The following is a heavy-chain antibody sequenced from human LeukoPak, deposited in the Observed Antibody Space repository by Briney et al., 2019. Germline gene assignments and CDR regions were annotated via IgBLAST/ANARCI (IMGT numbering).Heavy chain of an antibody. CDR3: AKGLTVNDAFDI. V-gene: IGHV3-23*01. CDR1: GFTFSSYA. Sequence: SGGSLRLSCAASGFTFSSYAMSWVRQAPGKGLEWVSAISGSGGSTYYADSVKGRFTISRDDSKNTLYLQMNSLRAEDTAVYYCAKGLTVNDAFDIWGQGTMVTVSS. CDR2: ISGSGGST. D-gene: IGHD4-17*01. J-gene: IGHJ3*02.